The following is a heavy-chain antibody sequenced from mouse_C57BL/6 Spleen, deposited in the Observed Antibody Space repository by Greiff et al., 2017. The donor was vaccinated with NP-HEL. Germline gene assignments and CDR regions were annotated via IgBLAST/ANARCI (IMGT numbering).Heavy chain of an antibody. CDR1: GFNIKDYY. Sequence: EVKLQESGAELVKPGASVKLSCTASGFNIKDYYMHWVKQRTEQGLEWIGRIDPEDGETKYAPKFQGKATITADTSSNTAYLQLSSLTSEDTAVYYCARGGAYYDYDGPYYYAMDYWGQGTSVTVSS. D-gene: IGHD2-4*01. CDR3: ARGGAYYDYDGPYYYAMDY. J-gene: IGHJ4*01. V-gene: IGHV14-2*01. CDR2: IDPEDGET.